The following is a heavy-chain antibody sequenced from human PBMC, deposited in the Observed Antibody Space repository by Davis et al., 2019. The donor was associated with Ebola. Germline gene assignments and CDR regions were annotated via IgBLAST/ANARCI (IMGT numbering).Heavy chain of an antibody. CDR3: ARADPGDPEDY. CDR2: ISGYNGKT. Sequence: ASVKVSCKASGYRFTSYYIAWVRQAPGQGLEWMGWISGYNGKTDYAQIVQGRVSMTVDTSTSTAYMDLSSLRSDDTAVYYCARADPGDPEDYWGQGTLVTVSS. D-gene: IGHD3-10*01. V-gene: IGHV1-18*01. CDR1: GYRFTSYY. J-gene: IGHJ4*02.